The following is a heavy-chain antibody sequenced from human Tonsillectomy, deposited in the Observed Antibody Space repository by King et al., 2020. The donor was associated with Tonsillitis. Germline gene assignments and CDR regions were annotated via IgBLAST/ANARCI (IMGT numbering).Heavy chain of an antibody. D-gene: IGHD6-13*01. Sequence: VQLVESGGGLVKPGGSLRLSCAASGFTFSTYGMNWVRQAPGKGLEWVSSITSSRHYIYYGASVKGRFTISRDNAKNSLLLQMHSLRAEDTAVYYCARGATAAGTFAMDVWGQGTTVTVSS. V-gene: IGHV3-21*01. CDR1: GFTFSTYG. CDR2: ITSSRHYI. J-gene: IGHJ6*02. CDR3: ARGATAAGTFAMDV.